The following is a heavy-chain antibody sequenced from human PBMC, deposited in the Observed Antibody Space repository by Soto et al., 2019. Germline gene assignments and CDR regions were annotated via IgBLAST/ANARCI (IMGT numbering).Heavy chain of an antibody. Sequence: EVQLVESGGALVQPGGSLRLSCAASGFIFSNYEMSWVRQAPGKGLEWVSYIDHSGTTIYYADSVKGRCTISRDNAKNSLFLQMNSLRAEDTAVYYWARGHIVATILDYWGQGTLVTVSS. J-gene: IGHJ4*02. D-gene: IGHD5-12*01. CDR3: ARGHIVATILDY. CDR2: IDHSGTTI. CDR1: GFIFSNYE. V-gene: IGHV3-48*03.